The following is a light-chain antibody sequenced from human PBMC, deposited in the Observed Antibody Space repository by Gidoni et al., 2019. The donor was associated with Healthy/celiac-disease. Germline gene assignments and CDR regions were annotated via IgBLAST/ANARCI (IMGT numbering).Light chain of an antibody. V-gene: IGKV4-1*01. J-gene: IGKJ1*01. CDR2: SAS. CDR3: QQYYSTPQT. Sequence: DIVMTQSPDSLAVYLGERATINCKSSQSVLYSSNNKNYLAWYQQKPGQPPKLLIYSASTRESGVPDRFSGSGSGTDFTLTISSLQAEDVAVYYCQQYYSTPQTFGQGTKVEIK. CDR1: QSVLYSSNNKNY.